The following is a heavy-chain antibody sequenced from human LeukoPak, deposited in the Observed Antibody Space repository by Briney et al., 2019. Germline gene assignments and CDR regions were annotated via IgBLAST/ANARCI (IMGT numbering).Heavy chain of an antibody. CDR3: ARRSVVATISAAFDV. CDR1: GGSIRSSSYN. V-gene: IGHV4-39*01. J-gene: IGHJ3*01. Sequence: SETLSLTCTVSGGSIRSSSYNWGWIRQPPGKGLEWIGSIHHNGGTYYSPSFKSWVTISVDTSKNQFSLKLSSVTAADTAVYFCARRSVVATISAAFDVWGQGTMVIVSS. D-gene: IGHD5-12*01. CDR2: IHHNGGT.